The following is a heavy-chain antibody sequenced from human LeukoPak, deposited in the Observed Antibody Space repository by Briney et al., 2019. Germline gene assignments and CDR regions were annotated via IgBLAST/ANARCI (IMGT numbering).Heavy chain of an antibody. V-gene: IGHV1-18*01. CDR3: ARLTGSYHNFDY. D-gene: IGHD1-26*01. CDR1: GYTFTSYG. CDR2: IIAYTGNT. Sequence: ASVKVSCKASGYTFTSYGISWVRQAPGQGLEWMGWIIAYTGNTKYAQKLQGRVTMTTDTSTSTAYMELRSLRSDDTAVYYCARLTGSYHNFDYWGQGTLVTVSS. J-gene: IGHJ4*02.